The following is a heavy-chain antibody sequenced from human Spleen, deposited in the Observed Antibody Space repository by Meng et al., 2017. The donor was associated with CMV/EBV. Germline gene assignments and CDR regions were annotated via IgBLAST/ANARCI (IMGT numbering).Heavy chain of an antibody. CDR3: ARDNSWVPEYYFDY. D-gene: IGHD1-1*01. CDR2: ITDSGRTI. Sequence: GESLKISCAASGFTFRNYNMNWVRQAPGKGLEWVSYITDSGRTIYYADSVKGRFTISRDNSKNTLYLQMNSLRAEDTAVYYCARDNSWVPEYYFDYWGQGTLVTVSS. V-gene: IGHV3-48*01. CDR1: GFTFRNYN. J-gene: IGHJ4*02.